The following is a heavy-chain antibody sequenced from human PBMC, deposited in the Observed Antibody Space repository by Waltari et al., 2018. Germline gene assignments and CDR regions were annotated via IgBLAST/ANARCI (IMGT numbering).Heavy chain of an antibody. J-gene: IGHJ5*02. D-gene: IGHD6-13*01. CDR1: GGPFSSYA. V-gene: IGHV1-69*14. CDR3: ASLIAAAPRFDP. CDR2: IIPIFGTA. Sequence: QVQLVQSGAEVKKPGSSVKVSCKASGGPFSSYAISWVRQAPGQGLEWRGGIIPIFGTANYAQKFQGRVTMTEDTSTDTAYMELSSLRSEDTAVYYCASLIAAAPRFDPWGQGTLVTVSS.